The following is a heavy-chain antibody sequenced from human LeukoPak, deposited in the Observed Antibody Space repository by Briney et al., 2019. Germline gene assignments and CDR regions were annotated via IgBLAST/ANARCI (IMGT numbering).Heavy chain of an antibody. CDR3: AREGSSWHQNDAFDI. D-gene: IGHD6-13*01. CDR1: GFTFSSYW. CDR2: IKQDGSEK. J-gene: IGHJ3*02. V-gene: IGHV3-7*01. Sequence: PGGSLRLSCAASGFTFSSYWMSWVRQAPGKGLEWVANIKQDGSEKYYVDSVKGRFTTSRDNAKNSLYLQMNSLRAEDTAVYYCAREGSSWHQNDAFDIWGQGTMVTVSS.